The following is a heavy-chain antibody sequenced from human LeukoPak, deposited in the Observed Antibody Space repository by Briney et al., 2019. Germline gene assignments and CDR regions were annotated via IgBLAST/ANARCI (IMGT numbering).Heavy chain of an antibody. J-gene: IGHJ4*02. D-gene: IGHD3-16*01. CDR3: PTWGGSLGYDY. Sequence: SETLSLTCAVYGGSFSGYYWSWIRQPPGKGLEWIGEINHSGSTNYNPSLKSRVTISVDTSKNQYSLKLSSVTAADTAVYYCPTWGGSLGYDYSGQGTLVTVSS. V-gene: IGHV4-34*01. CDR2: INHSGST. CDR1: GGSFSGYY.